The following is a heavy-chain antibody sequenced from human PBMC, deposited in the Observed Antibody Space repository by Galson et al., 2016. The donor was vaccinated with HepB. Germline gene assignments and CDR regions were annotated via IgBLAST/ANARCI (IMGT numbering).Heavy chain of an antibody. CDR2: ISSDGSNE. Sequence: WVRQAPGKGLEWVAVISSDGSNEWYADSVKGRFTISRDNSQNTLSLQMSSLRPEDTAAYYCAREAERWNYLDYWGQGALVTVSS. J-gene: IGHJ4*02. V-gene: IGHV3-30*04. D-gene: IGHD5-24*01. CDR3: AREAERWNYLDY.